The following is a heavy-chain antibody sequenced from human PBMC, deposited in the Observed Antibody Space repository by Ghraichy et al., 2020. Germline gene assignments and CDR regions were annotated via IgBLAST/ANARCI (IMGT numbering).Heavy chain of an antibody. J-gene: IGHJ5*02. CDR1: GFTFSSHA. Sequence: GESLNISCAASGFTFSSHAMSWVRQAPGKGLEWVSAISGSGGSTYYADSVKGRFTISRDNSKNTLYLQMNSLRAEDTAVYYCAKVGDYGIAAAGTWGQGTLVTVSS. CDR3: AKVGDYGIAAAGT. V-gene: IGHV3-23*01. CDR2: ISGSGGST. D-gene: IGHD6-13*01.